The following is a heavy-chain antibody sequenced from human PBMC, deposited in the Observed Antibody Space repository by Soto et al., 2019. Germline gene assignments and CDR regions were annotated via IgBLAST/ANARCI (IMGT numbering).Heavy chain of an antibody. V-gene: IGHV1-69*13. CDR1: GGTFSSYA. D-gene: IGHD2-15*01. J-gene: IGHJ3*02. Sequence: SVKVSCKASGGTFSSYAISWVRQAPGQGLEWMGGIIPIFGTANYAQKFQGRVTITADESTSTAYMELSSLRSEDTAVYYCAKSSTGGSAAFDIWGQGTMVTVSS. CDR2: IIPIFGTA. CDR3: AKSSTGGSAAFDI.